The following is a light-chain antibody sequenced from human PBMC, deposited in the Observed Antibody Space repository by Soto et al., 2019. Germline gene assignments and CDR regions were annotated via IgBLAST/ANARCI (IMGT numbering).Light chain of an antibody. Sequence: EVVMTQSPVTLSVSPGETATLSCRASQTVYSNLAWYQQKPGQAPRLLIHAASTRASGVPARFSGSGSGTEFTLTISSLQPEDFATYYCQQLNSYPPLTFGGGTKVEIK. J-gene: IGKJ4*01. V-gene: IGKV3-15*01. CDR1: QTVYSN. CDR2: AAS. CDR3: QQLNSYPPLT.